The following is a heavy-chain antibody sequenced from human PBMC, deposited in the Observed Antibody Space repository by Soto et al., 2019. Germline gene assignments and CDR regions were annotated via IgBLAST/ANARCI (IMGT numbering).Heavy chain of an antibody. D-gene: IGHD3-22*01. CDR1: GYIFANYW. J-gene: IGHJ5*02. CDR2: IYPGDSDT. CDR3: ARRGSSGYHWFDP. V-gene: IGHV5-51*01. Sequence: PGESLKISCNGSGYIFANYWIGWVRQRPGKGLEWMAMIYPGDSDTRYSPSFQGQVTISADKSISTAFLQWTSLKTSDTAMYYCARRGSSGYHWFDPWGQGTLVTVSS.